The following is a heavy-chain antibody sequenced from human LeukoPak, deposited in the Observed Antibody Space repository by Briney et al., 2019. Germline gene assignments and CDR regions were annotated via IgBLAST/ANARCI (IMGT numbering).Heavy chain of an antibody. CDR2: INPSGGST. J-gene: IGHJ4*02. CDR3: ARDALAVAGVFDY. V-gene: IGHV1-46*01. Sequence: ASVKVSCKASGYTYTSYYMHLVRQAPGQGLEWMGIINPSGGSTSYAQKFQGRVTMTRDTSTSTVYMELSSLRSEDTAVYYCARDALAVAGVFDYWGQGTLVTVSS. CDR1: GYTYTSYY. D-gene: IGHD6-19*01.